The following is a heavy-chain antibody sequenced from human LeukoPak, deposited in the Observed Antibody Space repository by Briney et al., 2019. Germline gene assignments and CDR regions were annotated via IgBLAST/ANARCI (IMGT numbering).Heavy chain of an antibody. V-gene: IGHV1-8*01. J-gene: IGHJ5*02. D-gene: IGHD2-15*01. Sequence: ASVKVSCKASGYTFTSYDINWVRQATGQGLEWMGWMNPNSGNTGYAQKFQGRVTMTRNTSISTAYMELSSLRSEDMAVYYCARSGDYSVFWSPRGNWFDPWGQGTLVTVSS. CDR1: GYTFTSYD. CDR2: MNPNSGNT. CDR3: ARSGDYSVFWSPRGNWFDP.